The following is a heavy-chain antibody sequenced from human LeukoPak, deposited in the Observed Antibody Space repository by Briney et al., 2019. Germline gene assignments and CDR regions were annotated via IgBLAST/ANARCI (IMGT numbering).Heavy chain of an antibody. D-gene: IGHD4-17*01. Sequence: PGGSLRLSCAASGFIFSSYAMTWVRQAPGKGLEWVSSSGSTTDYSDSVKGRFTISRDNSKNTLYLQMSSLSAEDTAVYHCTRDSSYGDYSTAFDYWGQGALVTVSS. CDR3: TRDSSYGDYSTAFDY. V-gene: IGHV3-23*01. CDR2: SGSTT. CDR1: GFIFSSYA. J-gene: IGHJ4*02.